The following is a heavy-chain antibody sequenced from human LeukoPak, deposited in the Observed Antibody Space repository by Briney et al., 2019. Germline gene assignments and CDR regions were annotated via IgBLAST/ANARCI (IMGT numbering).Heavy chain of an antibody. J-gene: IGHJ6*03. CDR1: GGTFSSYA. CDR3: VSSYYYYMDV. V-gene: IGHV1-69*06. Sequence: SVKVSCKASGGTFSSYAISWVRQAPGQGLEWMGGIIPIFGTANYAQKFQGRVTITADKSTSTAYMELSSLRSEDTAVYYCVSSYYYYMDVWGKGTTVTVSS. CDR2: IIPIFGTA.